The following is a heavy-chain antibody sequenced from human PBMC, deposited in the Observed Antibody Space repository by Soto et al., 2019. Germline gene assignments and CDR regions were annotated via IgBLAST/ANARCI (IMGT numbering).Heavy chain of an antibody. CDR3: ARKYYYGSGSYYNSPAFDY. CDR2: IYPGDSDT. D-gene: IGHD3-10*01. CDR1: GYSFTNYW. J-gene: IGHJ4*02. V-gene: IGHV5-51*01. Sequence: GESLKISCKGSGYSFTNYWIGWVRQMPGKGLEWMGIIYPGDSDTRYSPSFQGQVTISADKSISTAYLQWSSLKASDTAMYYCARKYYYGSGSYYNSPAFDYWGQGTLVTVSS.